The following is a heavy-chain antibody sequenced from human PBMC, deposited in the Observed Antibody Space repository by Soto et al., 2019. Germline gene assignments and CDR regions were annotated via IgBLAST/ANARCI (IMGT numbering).Heavy chain of an antibody. Sequence: GGSLRLSCAASGFTFSSYWMHWVRQAPGKGLVWVSRINSDGSSTSYADSVKGRFTISRDNAKNTLYLQMNSLRAEDTAVYYCARDPDTAMVIYPVVTGYYYGMDVWGQGTTVTVSS. CDR3: ARDPDTAMVIYPVVTGYYYGMDV. CDR2: INSDGSST. CDR1: GFTFSSYW. D-gene: IGHD5-18*01. V-gene: IGHV3-74*01. J-gene: IGHJ6*02.